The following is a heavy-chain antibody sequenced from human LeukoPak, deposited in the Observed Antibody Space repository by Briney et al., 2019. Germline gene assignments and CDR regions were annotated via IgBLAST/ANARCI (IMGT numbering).Heavy chain of an antibody. V-gene: IGHV3-7*03. J-gene: IGHJ4*02. CDR2: IKSDGSAQ. Sequence: GGSLRLSCAASGFNFRDYWMDWVRQAPGKGLEWVGHIKSDGSAQYYVDSVKGRFSISRDNAENAVYLQMNSLRVEDTALYYCAKNNGWFHLAQWGQGTLVTVSS. CDR1: GFNFRDYW. CDR3: AKNNGWFHLAQ. D-gene: IGHD6-19*01.